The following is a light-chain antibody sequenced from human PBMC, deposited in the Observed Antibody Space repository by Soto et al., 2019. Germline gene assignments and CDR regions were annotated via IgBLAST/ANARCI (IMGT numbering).Light chain of an antibody. CDR2: GAS. Sequence: EIVLTQSPGTLSLSPGERATLFCRASQSVSSSYLAWYQQKPGQSPRLLIYGASSRATGIPDRLSGSGSGTDFTLTISRLETEDFAVYYCQQYGSSSNTFGGATKVEIK. CDR3: QQYGSSSNT. J-gene: IGKJ4*01. CDR1: QSVSSSY. V-gene: IGKV3-20*01.